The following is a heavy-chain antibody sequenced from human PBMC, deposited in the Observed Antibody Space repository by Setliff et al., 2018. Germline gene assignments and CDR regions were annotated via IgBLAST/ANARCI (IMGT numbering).Heavy chain of an antibody. CDR3: ARGGWYSSSWYWYYDSSGYYLFDY. CDR2: IYYSGST. V-gene: IGHV4-31*03. CDR1: GGSISSGGYY. Sequence: LSLTCTVSGGSISSGGYYWSWIRQHPGKGLEWIGYIYYSGSTYYNPSLKSRVTISVDTSKNQFSLKLSSVTAADTAVYYCARGGWYSSSWYWYYDSSGYYLFDYWGQGTLVTAPQ. J-gene: IGHJ4*02. D-gene: IGHD3-22*01.